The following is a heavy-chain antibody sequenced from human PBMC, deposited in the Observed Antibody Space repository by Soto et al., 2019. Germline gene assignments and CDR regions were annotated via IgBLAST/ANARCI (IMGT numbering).Heavy chain of an antibody. CDR3: ARGYSSDWTNYYYYGMDV. V-gene: IGHV6-1*01. Sequence: SQTLSLTCAISGDSVSSNSAAWNWIRQSPSRGLDWLGRTYYRSKWYNDYAVSVKSRITINPDTSKNQFSLQLNSVTPEDTAVYYCARGYSSDWTNYYYYGMDVWGQGNTVTVSS. CDR2: TYYRSKWYN. J-gene: IGHJ6*02. D-gene: IGHD6-19*01. CDR1: GDSVSSNSAA.